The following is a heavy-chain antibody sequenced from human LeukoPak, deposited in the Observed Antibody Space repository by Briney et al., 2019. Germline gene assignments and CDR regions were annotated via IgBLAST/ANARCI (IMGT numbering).Heavy chain of an antibody. D-gene: IGHD3-10*01. J-gene: IGHJ5*02. CDR1: GGSFSGCY. CDR3: ARGLGYYYGSGSYYNP. Sequence: PSETLSLTCAVYGGSFSGCYWSWIRQPPGKGLEWIGEINHSGSTNYNPSLKSRVTISVDTPKNQFSLKLSSVTAADTAVYYCARGLGYYYGSGSYYNPLGQGTLVTVSS. V-gene: IGHV4-34*01. CDR2: INHSGST.